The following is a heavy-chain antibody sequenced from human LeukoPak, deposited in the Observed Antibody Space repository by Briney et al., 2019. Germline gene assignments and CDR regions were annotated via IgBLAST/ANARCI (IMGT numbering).Heavy chain of an antibody. J-gene: IGHJ5*02. D-gene: IGHD3-10*01. CDR2: IYPGDSAT. CDR3: ARLPYYYGSGSYYSWFDP. CDR1: GYSFTSYW. V-gene: IGHV5-51*01. Sequence: GESLKISCQGSGYSFTSYWISWVRQLPGKGLEWMGTIYPGDSATSNSTSFQGQVTISADKSISTAYLQWSSLKASDTAMYYCARLPYYYGSGSYYSWFDPWGQGTLVTVSS.